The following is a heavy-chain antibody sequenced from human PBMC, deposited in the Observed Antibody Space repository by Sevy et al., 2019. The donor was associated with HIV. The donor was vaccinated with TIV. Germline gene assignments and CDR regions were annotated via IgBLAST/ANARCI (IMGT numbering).Heavy chain of an antibody. CDR2: MRQDGNEK. CDR1: GFTFSSYW. CDR3: ARGIYGSGSRLGLGY. V-gene: IGHV3-7*01. Sequence: GGSLRLSCAASGFTFSSYWMTWVHQAPGKGLEWVANMRQDGNEKYYVDSVKGRFTISRDNAKNSLYLQMNSLRAEDTAVYYCARGIYGSGSRLGLGYWGQGTLVTVSS. D-gene: IGHD3-10*01. J-gene: IGHJ4*02.